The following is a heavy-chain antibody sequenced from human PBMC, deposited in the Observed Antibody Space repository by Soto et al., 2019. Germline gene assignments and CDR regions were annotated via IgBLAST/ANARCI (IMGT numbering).Heavy chain of an antibody. D-gene: IGHD6-13*01. CDR3: ARLQAAAGDNDLTFDY. CDR1: GYSCTSYW. CDR2: IYPGDSDT. Sequence: PGESLKISCKGSGYSCTSYWIGWVRQMPGKGLEWMGIIYPGDSDTRYSPSFQGHVTISADKSISTAYLQWSSLKASDTAMYYCARLQAAAGDNDLTFDYWGQGTLVTVSS. V-gene: IGHV5-51*01. J-gene: IGHJ4*02.